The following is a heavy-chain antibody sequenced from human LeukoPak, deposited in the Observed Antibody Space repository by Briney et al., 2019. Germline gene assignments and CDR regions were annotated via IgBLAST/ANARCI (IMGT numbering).Heavy chain of an antibody. Sequence: SETLSLTCTVSGGSISSYYWSWIRQPPGKGLEWIGYIYSSGSTNYNPSLKSRLTISVDTSKNQFSLKLSSVTAADTAVYYCARGPGYFPDYWGQGTLVTVSS. V-gene: IGHV4-4*08. CDR2: IYSSGST. D-gene: IGHD3-22*01. CDR1: GGSISSYY. J-gene: IGHJ4*02. CDR3: ARGPGYFPDY.